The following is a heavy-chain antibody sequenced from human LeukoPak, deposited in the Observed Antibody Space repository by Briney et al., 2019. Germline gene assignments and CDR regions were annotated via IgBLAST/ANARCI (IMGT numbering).Heavy chain of an antibody. CDR1: GYTFTSYD. Sequence: ASVKVSCKASGYTFTSYDINWVRQATGQGLEWMGWMNPNSGNTGYAQKFQDRVTMTRNTSISTAYMELSSLRSEDTAVYYCARGPRWLQFNLPDYWGQGTLVTVSS. J-gene: IGHJ4*02. V-gene: IGHV1-8*01. CDR3: ARGPRWLQFNLPDY. CDR2: MNPNSGNT. D-gene: IGHD5-24*01.